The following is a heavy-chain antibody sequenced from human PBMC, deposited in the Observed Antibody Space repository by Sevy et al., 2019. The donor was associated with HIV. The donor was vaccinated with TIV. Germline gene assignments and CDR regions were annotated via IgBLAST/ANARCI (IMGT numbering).Heavy chain of an antibody. D-gene: IGHD2-15*01. Sequence: GGSLRLSCAASRFTFSSYGMHWVRQAPGTGLEWLAFIGHDGNKYFYGASVKGRITTSRDNSKNTVSLQMNSLRVEDTAIYYCAKDYCIGNDCFLGWFDPRGQGTVVTVSS. CDR3: AKDYCIGNDCFLGWFDP. J-gene: IGHJ5*02. CDR2: IGHDGNKY. CDR1: RFTFSSYG. V-gene: IGHV3-30*02.